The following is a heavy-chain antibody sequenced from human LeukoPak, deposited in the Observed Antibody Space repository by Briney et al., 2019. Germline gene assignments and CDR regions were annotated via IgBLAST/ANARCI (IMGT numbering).Heavy chain of an antibody. J-gene: IGHJ3*02. V-gene: IGHV4-59*01. CDR3: ASTSRYYDSSGYFWAFDI. CDR1: GGSISSYY. D-gene: IGHD3-22*01. CDR2: IYYSGST. Sequence: NPSETLSLTCTVSGGSISSYYWSWIRQPPGKGLEWIGYIYYSGSTNYNPSLKSRVTISVDTSKNQFSLKLSSVTAADTAVYYCASTSRYYDSSGYFWAFDIWGQGTMVTVSS.